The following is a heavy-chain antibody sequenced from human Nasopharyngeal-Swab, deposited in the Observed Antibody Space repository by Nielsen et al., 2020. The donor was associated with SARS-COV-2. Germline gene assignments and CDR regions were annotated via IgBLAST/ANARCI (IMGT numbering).Heavy chain of an antibody. V-gene: IGHV3-48*03. CDR1: GFTFSSYE. Sequence: GGSLRLSCAASGFTFSSYEMNWVRQAPGKGLEWVSYISSSGSTIYYADSVKGRFTISRDNAKNSLYLQMNSLRAEDTAVYYCARDFWATVVNPVGYWGQGTLVTVSS. CDR2: ISSSGSTI. J-gene: IGHJ4*02. CDR3: ARDFWATVVNPVGY. D-gene: IGHD4-23*01.